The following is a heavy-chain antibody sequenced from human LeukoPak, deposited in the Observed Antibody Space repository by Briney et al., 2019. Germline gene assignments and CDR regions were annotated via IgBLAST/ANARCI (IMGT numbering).Heavy chain of an antibody. Sequence: GGSLRLSCAASGFTFSSYSMNWVRQAPGKGLEWVSSISGSSSYIYYADSVKGRFTISRDNAKNSLYLQMNSLRAEDTAVYYCARGGHCSGGSCYDYWGQGTLVTVSS. V-gene: IGHV3-21*01. CDR3: ARGGHCSGGSCYDY. CDR2: ISGSSSYI. CDR1: GFTFSSYS. J-gene: IGHJ4*02. D-gene: IGHD2-15*01.